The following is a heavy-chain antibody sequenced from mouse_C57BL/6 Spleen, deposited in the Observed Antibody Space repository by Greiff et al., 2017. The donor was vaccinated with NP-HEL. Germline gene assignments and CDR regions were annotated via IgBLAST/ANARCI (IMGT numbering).Heavy chain of an antibody. D-gene: IGHD2-12*01. CDR2: INPNNGGT. J-gene: IGHJ2*01. CDR3: ARWNDGIGDY. V-gene: IGHV1-26*01. Sequence: EVQLQQSGPELVKPGASVKISCKASGYTFTDYYMNWVKQSHGKSLEWIGDINPNNGGTSYNQKFKGKATLTVDKSSSTAYMELRSLTYEDAAVYYCARWNDGIGDYWGQGTTLTVSS. CDR1: GYTFTDYY.